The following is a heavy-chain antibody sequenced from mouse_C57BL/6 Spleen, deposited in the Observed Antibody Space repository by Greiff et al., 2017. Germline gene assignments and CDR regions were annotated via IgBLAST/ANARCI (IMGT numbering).Heavy chain of an antibody. J-gene: IGHJ3*01. V-gene: IGHV5-17*01. CDR3: ARDRFAY. CDR2: ISSGSSTI. Sequence: EVQLQESGGGLVKPGGSLKLSCAASGFTFSDYGMHWVRQAPEKGLEWVAYISSGSSTIYYADTVKGRFTISRDNAKNTLFLQMTSLRSEDTAMYYCARDRFAYWGQGTLVTVSA. CDR1: GFTFSDYG.